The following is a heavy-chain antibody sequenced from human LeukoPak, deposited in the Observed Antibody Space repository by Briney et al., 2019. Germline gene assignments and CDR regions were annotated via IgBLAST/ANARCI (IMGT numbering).Heavy chain of an antibody. CDR2: IYTSGST. CDR3: ARGGYYGSGNDFRFDP. V-gene: IGHV4-61*02. J-gene: IGHJ5*02. D-gene: IGHD3-10*01. Sequence: SETLSLTCTVSGGSISSGSYYWSWIRQPAGKGLEWIGRIYTSGSTNYKPSLKSRANISVDTSKNHFSLKLSSLTAAEPAMYFCARGGYYGSGNDFRFDPWGQGTLVTVSS. CDR1: GGSISSGSYY.